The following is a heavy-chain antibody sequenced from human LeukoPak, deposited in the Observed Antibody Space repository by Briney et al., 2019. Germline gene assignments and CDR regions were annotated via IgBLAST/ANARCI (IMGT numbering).Heavy chain of an antibody. J-gene: IGHJ4*02. CDR3: ARGYHDY. Sequence: GGSLRLSCAASGFTFSSYNMNWVRQAPGKGLEWVSSITSGSSYIYYADSVKGRFTISRDNAKNSLFLQMNSLRAEDTAVYYCARGYHDYWGQGTLVTVSS. V-gene: IGHV3-21*01. CDR1: GFTFSSYN. CDR2: ITSGSSYI. D-gene: IGHD3-16*02.